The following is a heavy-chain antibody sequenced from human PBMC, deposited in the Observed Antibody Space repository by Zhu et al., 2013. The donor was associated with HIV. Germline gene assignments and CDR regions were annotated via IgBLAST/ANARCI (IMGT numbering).Heavy chain of an antibody. V-gene: IGHV1-8*03. CDR3: VRGGYRWAFDI. CDR2: LNPNSGNR. D-gene: IGHD2-8*02. J-gene: IGHJ3*02. CDR1: GYTFTDYG. Sequence: QVQLVQSGVEVKKPGASVKVSCKTSGYTFTDYGISWVRQATGQGPEWMGWLNPNSGNRDYSQKFQGRVTISMTSSITTVYMELNSLRSDDTAVYYCVRGGYRWAFDIWGQGTVVTVSS.